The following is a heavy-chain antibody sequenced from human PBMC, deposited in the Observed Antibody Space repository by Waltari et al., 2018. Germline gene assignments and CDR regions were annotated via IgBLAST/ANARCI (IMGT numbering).Heavy chain of an antibody. D-gene: IGHD1-1*01. V-gene: IGHV3-7*01. CDR2: IGPDGSDK. CDR3: VGWNDPINS. J-gene: IGHJ4*02. CDR1: GFTISRFW. Sequence: EAQLVQSGGGLVQPGGSLTLSCAASGFTISRFWLTWIRQAPGQGLQWVAHIGPDGSDKYYVDSVKGRFTISRDNAENSLLLQMSSLRVEDTALYYCVGWNDPINSWGQGTLVAVSS.